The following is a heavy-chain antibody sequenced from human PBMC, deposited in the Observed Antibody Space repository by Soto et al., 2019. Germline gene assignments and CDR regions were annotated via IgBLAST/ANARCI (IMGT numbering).Heavy chain of an antibody. CDR3: ERHWDWGSLGY. V-gene: IGHV4-59*08. D-gene: IGHD3-16*01. CDR2: IYYSGSI. Sequence: SETLSLTCTVSGGSIGSDYWSWIRQPPGKGLEWIGYIYYSGSINYNPSLESRVAISVDTSKNQFSLKLTSVTAADTAVYYCERHWDWGSLGYWGQGTLVTVSS. CDR1: GGSIGSDY. J-gene: IGHJ4*02.